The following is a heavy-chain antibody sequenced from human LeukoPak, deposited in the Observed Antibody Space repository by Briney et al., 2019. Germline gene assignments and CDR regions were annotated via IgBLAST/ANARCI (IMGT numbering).Heavy chain of an antibody. CDR3: VKDQAGTTGNAFDI. CDR2: ISSNGGST. CDR1: GLSLSRYP. D-gene: IGHD1-1*01. Sequence: PGGSLRLSCSVSGLSLSRYPMHWVRQAPGKGLEYASAISSNGGSTYYADSVKGRFTISRDNSRNTMYLQMNSLRGEDTAVYYCVKDQAGTTGNAFDIWGQGTVVTVSS. J-gene: IGHJ3*02. V-gene: IGHV3-64D*06.